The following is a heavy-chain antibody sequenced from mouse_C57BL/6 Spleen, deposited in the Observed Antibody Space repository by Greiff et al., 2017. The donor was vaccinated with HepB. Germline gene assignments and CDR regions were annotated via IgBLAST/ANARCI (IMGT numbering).Heavy chain of an antibody. J-gene: IGHJ4*01. CDR3: ARNPHYYGSSYDYYARDY. V-gene: IGHV5-17*01. CDR1: GFTFSDYG. Sequence: EVMLVESGGGLVKPGGSLKLSCAASGFTFSDYGMHWVRQAPEKGLEWVAYISSGSSTIYYADTVKGRFTISRDNAKNTLFLQMTSLRSEDTAMYYCARNPHYYGSSYDYYARDYWGQGTSVTVSS. CDR2: ISSGSSTI. D-gene: IGHD1-1*01.